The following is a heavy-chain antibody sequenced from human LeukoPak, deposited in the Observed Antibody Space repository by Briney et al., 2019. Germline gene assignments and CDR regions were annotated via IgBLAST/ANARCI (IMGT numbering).Heavy chain of an antibody. Sequence: GGSLRLSCAASGFTFSSYSMNWVRQAPGKGLEWVSSISSSSSYIYYADSVKGRFTISRDNAKNSLYLQMNSLRAEDTAVYYCARGLVARGEGDYWGQGTLVTVSS. CDR2: ISSSSSYI. J-gene: IGHJ4*02. V-gene: IGHV3-21*01. CDR1: GFTFSSYS. D-gene: IGHD3-16*01. CDR3: ARGLVARGEGDY.